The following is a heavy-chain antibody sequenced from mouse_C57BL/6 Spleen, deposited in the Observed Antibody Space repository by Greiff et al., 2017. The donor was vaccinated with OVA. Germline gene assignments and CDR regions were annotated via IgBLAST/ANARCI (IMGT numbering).Heavy chain of an antibody. J-gene: IGHJ1*03. CDR1: GFSLTSYG. D-gene: IGHD1-1*01. CDR2: IWSGGST. V-gene: IGHV2-4*01. CDR3: AKSYYYGSSHWYFDV. Sequence: VKLMESGPGLVQPSQSLSITCTVSGFSLTSYGVHWVRQPPGKGLEWLGVIWSGGSTDYNAAFISRLSISKDNSKSQVFFKMNSLQADDTAIYYCAKSYYYGSSHWYFDVWGTGTTVTVSS.